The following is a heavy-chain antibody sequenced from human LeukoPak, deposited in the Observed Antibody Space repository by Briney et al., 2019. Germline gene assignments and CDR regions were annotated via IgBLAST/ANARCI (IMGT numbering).Heavy chain of an antibody. Sequence: GGSLRLSCAASGFTFSNYAMSWVRQAPGKGLEWVSSISSSSYIYYADSVKGRFTISRDNAKNSLYLQMNSLRAEDTAVYYCARDPGFDYWGQGTLVTVSS. CDR2: ISSSSYI. J-gene: IGHJ4*02. D-gene: IGHD3-10*01. CDR3: ARDPGFDY. V-gene: IGHV3-21*01. CDR1: GFTFSNYA.